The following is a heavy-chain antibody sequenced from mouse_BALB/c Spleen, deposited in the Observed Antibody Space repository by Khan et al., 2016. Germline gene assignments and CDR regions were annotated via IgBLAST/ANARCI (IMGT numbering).Heavy chain of an antibody. CDR2: IDPNYGGT. Sequence: VQLQQSGPELEKPGASVKISCKASGYSFTGYNMNWVKQSNGKSLEWIGNIDPNYGGTTYNQKFKGKATLTVDKSSSTAYMQLKSLTSEDSAVYYCARGDGKPDYDATDYWGQGTSVTVSS. J-gene: IGHJ4*01. CDR1: GYSFTGYN. D-gene: IGHD2-3*01. CDR3: ARGDGKPDYDATDY. V-gene: IGHV1-39*01.